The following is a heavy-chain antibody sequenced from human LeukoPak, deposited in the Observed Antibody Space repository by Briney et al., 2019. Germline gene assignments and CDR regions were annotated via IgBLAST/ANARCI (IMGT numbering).Heavy chain of an antibody. CDR3: ARDYGSRLTKGYYLDY. V-gene: IGHV3-30*01. J-gene: IGHJ4*02. CDR1: GYTFRSYA. CDR2: ISYGGSDK. D-gene: IGHD3-10*01. Sequence: GGSLRLSCAASGYTFRSYAMHGVRQSPGKGLEWVAVISYGGSDKYYADSVKGRFSISRDNSKNTLYLQMNSLRGEDTAVYYCARDYGSRLTKGYYLDYWGQGTLVTVSS.